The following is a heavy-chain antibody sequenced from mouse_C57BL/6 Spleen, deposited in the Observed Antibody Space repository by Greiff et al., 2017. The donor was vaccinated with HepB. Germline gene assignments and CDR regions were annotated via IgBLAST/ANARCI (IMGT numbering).Heavy chain of an antibody. Sequence: EVKLMESGGGLVQPGGSMKLSCVASGFTFSNYWMNWVRQSPEKGLEWVAQIRLKSDNYATHYAESVKGRFTISRDDSKSSVYLQMNNLRAEDTGIYYCTDGYYAYYAMDYWGQGTSVTVSS. CDR1: GFTFSNYW. J-gene: IGHJ4*01. CDR3: TDGYYAYYAMDY. V-gene: IGHV6-3*01. D-gene: IGHD2-3*01. CDR2: IRLKSDNYAT.